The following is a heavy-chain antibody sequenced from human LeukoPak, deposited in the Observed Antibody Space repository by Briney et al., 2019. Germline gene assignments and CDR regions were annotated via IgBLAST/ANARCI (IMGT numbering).Heavy chain of an antibody. V-gene: IGHV1-18*01. CDR3: ARDQEPTYYYDSSGYPLGY. CDR2: ISAYNGNT. CDR1: GYTFTSYD. J-gene: IGHJ4*02. Sequence: ASVKVSCKASGYTFTSYDISWVRQAPGQGLEWMGWISAYNGNTNYAQKLQGRVTMTTDTSTSTAYMELRSLRSDGTAVYYCARDQEPTYYYDSSGYPLGYWGQGTLVTVSS. D-gene: IGHD3-22*01.